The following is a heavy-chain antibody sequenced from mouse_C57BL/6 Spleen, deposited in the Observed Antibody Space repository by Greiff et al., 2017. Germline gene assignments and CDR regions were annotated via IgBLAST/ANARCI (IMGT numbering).Heavy chain of an antibody. D-gene: IGHD6-2*01. J-gene: IGHJ4*01. Sequence: QVQLQQSGAELAMPGASVKLSCKASGYTFTSYWMHWVKQRPGQGLEWIGEIDPSDSYTNYNQKFKGKSTLTVDKSSSTAYMQLSSLTYEDSAVYYCARISVDYWGQGTSVTVSS. CDR1: GYTFTSYW. V-gene: IGHV1-69*01. CDR3: ARISVDY. CDR2: IDPSDSYT.